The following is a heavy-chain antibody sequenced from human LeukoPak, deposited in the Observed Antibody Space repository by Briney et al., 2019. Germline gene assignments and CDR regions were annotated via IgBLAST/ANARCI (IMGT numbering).Heavy chain of an antibody. CDR1: GASISSSSYY. D-gene: IGHD6-13*01. CDR3: ARGGSSWYDYFGY. V-gene: IGHV4-39*01. Sequence: SETLSLTCTGSGASISSSSYYWGWIRQPPGKGLEWIGSIYYSGSTHYNPSLKSRVTISVDTSKNQFSLKLSYVTAEDTAVYYCARGGSSWYDYFGYWGQGTLVTVSS. CDR2: IYYSGST. J-gene: IGHJ4*02.